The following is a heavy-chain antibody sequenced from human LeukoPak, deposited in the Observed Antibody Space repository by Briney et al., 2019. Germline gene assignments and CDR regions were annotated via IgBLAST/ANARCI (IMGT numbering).Heavy chain of an antibody. Sequence: ASVKVSCKASGYTFTSYGITWVRQAPGQGLEWMGWISTYNGDTNYAQSLQGRVTMTTDTSTSTAYMELRSLRSDDTAIYYCARGRGSTSRYWGQGTLVTISS. V-gene: IGHV1-18*01. CDR2: ISTYNGDT. CDR1: GYTFTSYG. CDR3: ARGRGSTSRY. D-gene: IGHD5-12*01. J-gene: IGHJ4*02.